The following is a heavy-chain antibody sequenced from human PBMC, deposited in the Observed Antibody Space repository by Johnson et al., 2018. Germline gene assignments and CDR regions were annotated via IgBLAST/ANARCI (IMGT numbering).Heavy chain of an antibody. CDR1: GFTFGDYA. J-gene: IGHJ6*03. V-gene: IGHV3-49*03. Sequence: EVQLVESGGGLVQXGRSLRLSCTTSGFTFGDYAMSWFRQFPGKGLEWVGFIRTKPFRGTTAYATSLKGRFPISRDDSKSIADLQMNSLKIEDTAVYYCTRGSLRFFDPKSQYYMDVWGKGTTVTVSS. CDR2: IRTKPFRGTT. CDR3: TRGSLRFFDPKSQYYMDV. D-gene: IGHD3-9*01.